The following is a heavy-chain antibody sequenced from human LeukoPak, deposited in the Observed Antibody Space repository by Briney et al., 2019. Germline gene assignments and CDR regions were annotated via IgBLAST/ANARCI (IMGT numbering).Heavy chain of an antibody. V-gene: IGHV5-51*01. J-gene: IGHJ6*03. CDR3: ARHFYYDSRTYYKDYYYHYMDV. D-gene: IGHD3-10*01. Sequence: GESLKISCKGSGYTFSRYWIGWVRQMPGKGLEWLGIVYPGASDTIYRPSFQGQVTISADRFIDTAYLQWSSLKASDTAMYYCARHFYYDSRTYYKDYYYHYMDVWGEGTSVTVTS. CDR2: VYPGASDT. CDR1: GYTFSRYW.